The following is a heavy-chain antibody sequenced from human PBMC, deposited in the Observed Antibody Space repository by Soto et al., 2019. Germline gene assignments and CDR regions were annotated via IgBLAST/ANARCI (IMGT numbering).Heavy chain of an antibody. Sequence: QEQLVESGGGVVQPGGPRGLPLEASGFPLGRFAWHWVRKAPGKGLEWVAFISYDGSDNYYADSVKGRFTISRDDSKNTLYLQMTSLRAEDTAVYSCARPPYEGYCTDGVCHRFDDWGPGALVIVSS. CDR1: GFPLGRFA. J-gene: IGHJ4*02. V-gene: IGHV3-30*16. CDR2: ISYDGSDN. CDR3: ARPPYEGYCTDGVCHRFDD. D-gene: IGHD2-8*01.